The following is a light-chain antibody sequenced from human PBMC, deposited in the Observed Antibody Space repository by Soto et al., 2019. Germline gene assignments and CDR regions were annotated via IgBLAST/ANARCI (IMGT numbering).Light chain of an antibody. J-gene: IGKJ1*01. V-gene: IGKV1-39*01. CDR2: AAS. Sequence: DIQMTQSPSSLSASVGDRVTITCRASPSISNYLNWYQQKPGNAPKLLIYAASSMQSGVPSRFSGSGSETDFTLTISSLQPDDSATYDCQQSFSPLWTFGQGTKVEV. CDR3: QQSFSPLWT. CDR1: PSISNY.